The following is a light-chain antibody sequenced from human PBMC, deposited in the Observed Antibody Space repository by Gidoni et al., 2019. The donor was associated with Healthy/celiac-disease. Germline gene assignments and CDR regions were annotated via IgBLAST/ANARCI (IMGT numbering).Light chain of an antibody. V-gene: IGLV1-51*01. CDR2: DNN. J-gene: IGLJ1*01. CDR3: GTWDSSLSALYV. Sequence: QSVLTQPPSVSAAPGQQVTISYSGSSSNIGNNYVSWYQQLPGTAPKLLIYDNNKRPSGIPDRFSGSKSGTSATLGITGLQTGDEADYYCGTWDSSLSALYVFGTGTKVTVL. CDR1: SSNIGNNY.